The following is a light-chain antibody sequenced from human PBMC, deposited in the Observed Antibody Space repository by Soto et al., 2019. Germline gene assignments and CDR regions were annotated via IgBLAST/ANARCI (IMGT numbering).Light chain of an antibody. CDR3: GSWDSSLSAYV. CDR2: DDN. J-gene: IGLJ1*01. CDR1: SSNIGGNS. V-gene: IGLV1-51*01. Sequence: QTVLTQPPSVSAAPGQKVTISCSGSSSNIGGNSVSWYQQLPGTAPKLLIYDDNKRPSGIPDRFSGSKSGTSATLGITGFQTGDEADYYCGSWDSSLSAYVFGTGTKV.